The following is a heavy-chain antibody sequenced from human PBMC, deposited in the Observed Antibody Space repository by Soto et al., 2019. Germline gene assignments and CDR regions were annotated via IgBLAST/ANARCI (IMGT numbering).Heavy chain of an antibody. CDR2: IKQDGSDK. D-gene: IGHD6-19*01. CDR1: GFTFNSFW. V-gene: IGHV3-7*01. Sequence: PGGSLRLSCAASGFTFNSFWMSWVRQAPGKGLEWVASIKQDGSDKKYADSVRCRFTVSRDNTKSSLFLQMNSLRAEDTAVYYCARRQWLALDYWGQGTLVTVSS. J-gene: IGHJ4*02. CDR3: ARRQWLALDY.